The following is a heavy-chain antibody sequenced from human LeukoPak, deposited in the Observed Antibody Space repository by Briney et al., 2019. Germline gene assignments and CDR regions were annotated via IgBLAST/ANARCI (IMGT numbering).Heavy chain of an antibody. CDR3: ARTTEAHSWRTRYYDYYMDV. CDR1: GFTFSSYG. CDR2: ISGSGGST. J-gene: IGHJ6*03. D-gene: IGHD1-1*01. V-gene: IGHV3-23*01. Sequence: GGSLRLSCAASGFTFSSYGMSWVRQAPGKGLEWVSAISGSGGSTYYADSVKGRFTISRDNSKNTLYLQMNSLRVEDTAVYYCARTTEAHSWRTRYYDYYMDVWGKGTTVTVSS.